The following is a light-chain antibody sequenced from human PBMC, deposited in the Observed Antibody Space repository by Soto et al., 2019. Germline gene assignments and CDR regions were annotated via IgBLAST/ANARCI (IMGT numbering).Light chain of an antibody. Sequence: DIRLTQSPSTLSTSVGDRVTISCRASQSISSWLAWYQQKPGKAPKLLIYNTSNLESGFPPRLGGSGSGTEVTLTISSLQPDDFATYYCQYWSDYCWTFGQGTKVEIK. J-gene: IGKJ1*01. CDR3: QYWSDYCWT. CDR1: QSISSW. V-gene: IGKV1-5*03. CDR2: NTS.